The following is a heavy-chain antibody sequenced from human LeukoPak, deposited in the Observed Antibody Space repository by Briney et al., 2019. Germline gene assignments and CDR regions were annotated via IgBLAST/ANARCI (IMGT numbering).Heavy chain of an antibody. CDR3: ARLEYSSSHTIDY. Sequence: PSETLSLTCTVSGGSISSGRYYWSWIRQPAGKGLEWIGRIYTSGSTNYNPSLKSRVTISVDTSKNQFSLKLSSVTAADTAVYYCARLEYSSSHTIDYWGQGTLVTVSS. J-gene: IGHJ4*02. CDR1: GGSISSGRYY. V-gene: IGHV4-61*02. CDR2: IYTSGST. D-gene: IGHD6-6*01.